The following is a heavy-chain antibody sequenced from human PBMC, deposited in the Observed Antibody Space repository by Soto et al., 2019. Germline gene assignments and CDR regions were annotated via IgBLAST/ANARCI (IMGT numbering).Heavy chain of an antibody. V-gene: IGHV1-8*01. CDR3: ARGSGVTGDF. CDR2: MSPNSGNT. Sequence: ASVKVSCKASGYTFSSHDINWVRQATGQGLEWMGWMSPNSGNTAYSQKFQGRVTMTRDTSITTAYMELSSLTSDDTAVSYCARGSGVTGDFWGQGTLVTVSS. CDR1: GYTFSSHD. D-gene: IGHD2-21*02. J-gene: IGHJ4*02.